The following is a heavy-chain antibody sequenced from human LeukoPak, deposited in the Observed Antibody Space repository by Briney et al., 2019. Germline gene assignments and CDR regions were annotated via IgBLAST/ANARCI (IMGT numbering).Heavy chain of an antibody. CDR1: GYSFTSYY. Sequence: GASVKVSCKASGYSFTSYYMHWVRQAPGQGLEWMGIINPSGGSTSYAQKFQGRVTMTRDMSTSTVYMELSSLRSEDTAVYYCARDDGYRHSNYYFDYWGQGTLVTVSS. J-gene: IGHJ4*02. CDR3: ARDDGYRHSNYYFDY. CDR2: INPSGGST. V-gene: IGHV1-46*01. D-gene: IGHD3-16*02.